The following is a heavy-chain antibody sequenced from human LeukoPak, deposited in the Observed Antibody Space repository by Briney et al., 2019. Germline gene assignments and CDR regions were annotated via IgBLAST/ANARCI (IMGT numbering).Heavy chain of an antibody. CDR2: IYYSGST. Sequence: SETLSLTCTVSGVSISSSSYYWGWLRQPPGKGLEWIGSIYYSGSTYYNPSLNSRVTISVDTSKNQFSLKLSSVTAAGTAVYYCARGRYYFDYWGQGTLVTVSS. J-gene: IGHJ4*02. D-gene: IGHD1-26*01. V-gene: IGHV4-39*01. CDR3: ARGRYYFDY. CDR1: GVSISSSSYY.